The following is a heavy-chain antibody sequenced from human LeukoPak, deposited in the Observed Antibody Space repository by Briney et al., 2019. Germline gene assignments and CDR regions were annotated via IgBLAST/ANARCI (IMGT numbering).Heavy chain of an antibody. J-gene: IGHJ5*02. CDR3: TRDSGTTGEVKFDP. D-gene: IGHD3-10*01. CDR1: SGSISKQY. V-gene: IGHV4-4*07. Sequence: SETLSLTCTVSSGSISKQYWTWVRQSAGKGLEWIGRIYGDGTITYNPSLRSRVTMSLDTSKNQFSLRLTSVTAADTAMYYCTRDSGTTGEVKFDPWGQGTLVTVSS. CDR2: IYGDGTI.